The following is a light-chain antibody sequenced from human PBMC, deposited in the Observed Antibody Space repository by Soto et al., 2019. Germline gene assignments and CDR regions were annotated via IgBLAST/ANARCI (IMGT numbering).Light chain of an antibody. CDR3: QQYENLPT. CDR2: DAS. Sequence: DTQMTQSPSSLSAPVGDSVTITCRASQTIGSFLNWYQQKPGRAPKLLIYDASNLEAGVPSRFRGSGSGTDFTFTISRLQPEDIATYYCQQYENLPTFGQGTRLEIK. V-gene: IGKV1-33*01. CDR1: QTIGSF. J-gene: IGKJ5*01.